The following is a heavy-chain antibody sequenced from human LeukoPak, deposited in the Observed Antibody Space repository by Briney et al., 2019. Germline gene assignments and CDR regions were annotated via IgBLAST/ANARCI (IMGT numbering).Heavy chain of an antibody. CDR1: GGSISSYY. J-gene: IGHJ4*02. V-gene: IGHV4-59*01. D-gene: IGHD5-24*01. CDR3: ARTLGMATIVY. CDR2: IYYSGST. Sequence: SETLSLTCTVSGGSISSYYWSWIRQPPGKGLEWIGYIYYSGSTNYNPSLKSRVTISVDTSKNQFSLKLSSVTAADTAVYYCARTLGMATIVYWGQGTLVTVSS.